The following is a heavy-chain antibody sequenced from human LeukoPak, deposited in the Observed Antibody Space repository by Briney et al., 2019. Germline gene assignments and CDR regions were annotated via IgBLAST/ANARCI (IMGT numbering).Heavy chain of an antibody. J-gene: IGHJ4*02. Sequence: TSETLSLTCTVSGGSINTPNYYWGWIRQTPGKGLEWIGNIFYSGGTYYSPSLTSRVTISLDTSRNQFSLKLNSVTAADTAVYYCATRRGSGSSGYFDYWGQGTLVTVSS. CDR3: ATRRGSGSSGYFDY. CDR1: GGSINTPNYY. V-gene: IGHV4-39*07. D-gene: IGHD1-26*01. CDR2: IFYSGGT.